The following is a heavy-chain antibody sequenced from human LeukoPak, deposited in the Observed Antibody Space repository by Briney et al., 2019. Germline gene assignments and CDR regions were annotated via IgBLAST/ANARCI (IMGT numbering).Heavy chain of an antibody. J-gene: IGHJ4*02. CDR2: INHHSGGA. D-gene: IGHD7-27*01. CDR3: SRAPGDFHFDY. CDR1: GYTYIHCY. V-gene: IGHV1-2*04. Sequence: GASVKVSCQASGYTYIHCYIHWVRQTPGQGLAWVGWINHHSGGANYEQKFQGWGTMTRDTSISTAYMELSRLRSDDTAVYYCSRAPGDFHFDYLGQGTLVTVSS.